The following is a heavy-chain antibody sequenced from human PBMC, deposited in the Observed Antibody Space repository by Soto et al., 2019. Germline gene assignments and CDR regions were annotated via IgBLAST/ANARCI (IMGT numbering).Heavy chain of an antibody. V-gene: IGHV3-73*01. Sequence: PVGSLRLSCAASGFTFSGSAMHWVRQASGKGLEWVGRIRSKANSYATAYAASVKGRFTISRGDSKNTAYLQMNSLKTEDTAVYYCTSELYYYDSSGYLNWGQGTLVTVSS. CDR1: GFTFSGSA. CDR2: IRSKANSYAT. CDR3: TSELYYYDSSGYLN. J-gene: IGHJ4*02. D-gene: IGHD3-22*01.